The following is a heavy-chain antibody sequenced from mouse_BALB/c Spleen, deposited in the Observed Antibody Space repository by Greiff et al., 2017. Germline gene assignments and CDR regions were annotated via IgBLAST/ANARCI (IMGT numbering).Heavy chain of an antibody. CDR2: INPSTGYT. CDR1: GYTFTSYW. J-gene: IGHJ2*01. V-gene: IGHV1-7*01. D-gene: IGHD1-2*01. CDR3: KRSYYYGYRDFDY. Sequence: QVQLKESGAELAKPGASVKMSCKASGYTFTSYWMHWVKQRPGQGLEWIGYINPSTGYTEYNQKFKDKATLTADKSSSTAYMQLSSLTSEDSAVYFCKRSYYYGYRDFDYWGQGTTLTVSS.